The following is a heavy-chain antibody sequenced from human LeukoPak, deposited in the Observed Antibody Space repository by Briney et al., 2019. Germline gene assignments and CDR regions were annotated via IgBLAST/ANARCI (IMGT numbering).Heavy chain of an antibody. J-gene: IGHJ4*02. CDR1: GGTFSSYA. Sequence: SVKVSCTASGGTFSSYAISWVRQAPGQGLEWMGGIIPIFGTANYGQKFQGRVTITTDESTSTAYMELSSLRSEDTAVYYCARDYYDSSGYLRQFDYWGQGTLVTVSS. V-gene: IGHV1-69*05. D-gene: IGHD3-22*01. CDR3: ARDYYDSSGYLRQFDY. CDR2: IIPIFGTA.